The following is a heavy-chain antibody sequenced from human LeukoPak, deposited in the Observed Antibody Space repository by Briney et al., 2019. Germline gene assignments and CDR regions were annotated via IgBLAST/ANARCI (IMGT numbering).Heavy chain of an antibody. Sequence: PGGSLRLSCAASGFTFSSYAMSWVRQAPGKGLEWVSGITGSGDTYYADSVKGRFAISRDNSKNTVYLQMNSLRAEDTAVYHCAKLVGTTSEDFWGQGTLVTVSS. CDR2: ITGSGDT. D-gene: IGHD1-26*01. CDR1: GFTFSSYA. V-gene: IGHV3-23*01. J-gene: IGHJ4*02. CDR3: AKLVGTTSEDF.